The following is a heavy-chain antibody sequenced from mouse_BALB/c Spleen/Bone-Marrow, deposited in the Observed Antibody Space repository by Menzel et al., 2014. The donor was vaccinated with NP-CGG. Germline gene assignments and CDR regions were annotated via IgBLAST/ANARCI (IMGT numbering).Heavy chain of an antibody. CDR1: GYTFSNYW. D-gene: IGHD3-1*01. CDR3: TTLARNNFDY. V-gene: IGHV1-5*01. J-gene: IGHJ2*01. CDR2: IHPGNSDT. Sequence: EVQLQQSGTVLARPGAAVKMSCKASGYTFSNYWMHWIKQRPGQGLEWIGTIHPGNSDTTYNQKFKGKAKLTAVTSTSXXXXXLSSLTNEDSAVYYCTTLARNNFDYWGQGTTLTVSS.